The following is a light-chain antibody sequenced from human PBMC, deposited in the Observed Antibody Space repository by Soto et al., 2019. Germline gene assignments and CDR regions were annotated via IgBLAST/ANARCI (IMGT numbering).Light chain of an antibody. CDR1: SSNIGTNT. Sequence: QPVLTQPPSASGTPGQRVTLSCSGSSSNIGTNTVNWYQQLPGTAPKLLIYSNNQRPSGVPDRFSGSKSGTSASLAISGLQSEDEADYYCAAWDDSLNGYVFGFGTKLTVL. CDR3: AAWDDSLNGYV. J-gene: IGLJ1*01. CDR2: SNN. V-gene: IGLV1-44*01.